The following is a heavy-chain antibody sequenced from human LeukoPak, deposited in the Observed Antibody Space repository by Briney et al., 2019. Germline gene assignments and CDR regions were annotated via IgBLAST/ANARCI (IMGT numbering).Heavy chain of an antibody. J-gene: IGHJ4*02. V-gene: IGHV4-61*01. CDR1: GGSLSSGIYH. CDR3: AGAYGDLSR. D-gene: IGHD3-10*01. Sequence: SETLSLTCTVSGGSLSSGIYHWSWIRQPPGKGLEWIGYIYYSGSTNYNPSLKSRVTISLDTSKNQFFLNLSSVTAADTAVYYCAGAYGDLSRWGQGTLVTVSS. CDR2: IYYSGST.